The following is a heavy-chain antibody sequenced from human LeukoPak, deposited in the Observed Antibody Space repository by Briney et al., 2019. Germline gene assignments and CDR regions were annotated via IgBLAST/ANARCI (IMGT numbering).Heavy chain of an antibody. J-gene: IGHJ4*02. CDR1: GFTFSHDE. CDR2: ISTTGTTI. V-gene: IGHV3-48*03. CDR3: ARGFALHDF. Sequence: GGSLRLSCAASGFTFSHDEMNWVRKAPGKGLEWVSYISTTGTTIFYADSVKGRFTISRDNAKNSLFLQMHSLRAEDTAVYYCARGFALHDFWGQGTLVTVSS.